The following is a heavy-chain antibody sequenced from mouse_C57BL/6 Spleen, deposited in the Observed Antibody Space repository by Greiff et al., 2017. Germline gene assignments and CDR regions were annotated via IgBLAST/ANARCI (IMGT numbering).Heavy chain of an antibody. CDR1: GYTFTSYW. CDR3: AEQGLGSYYFDY. J-gene: IGHJ2*01. Sequence: QVQLQQPGAELVKPGASVKLSCKASGYTFTSYWMHWVKQRPGQGLEWIGMIHPNSGSTNYNEKFKSKATMTVDKSSSTAYMQLSSLTSEDSAVYYCAEQGLGSYYFDYWGQGTTLTVSS. CDR2: IHPNSGST. V-gene: IGHV1-64*01. D-gene: IGHD4-1*01.